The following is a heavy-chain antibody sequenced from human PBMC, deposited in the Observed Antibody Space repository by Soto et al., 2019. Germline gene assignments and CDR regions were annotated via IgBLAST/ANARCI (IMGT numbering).Heavy chain of an antibody. CDR2: ISWNSGSI. CDR1: GFTFDDYA. CDR3: AKDYYYGSGSSSYGMDV. Sequence: GGSLRLSCAASGFTFDDYAMHWVRQAPGKGLEWVSGISWNSGSIGYADSVKGRFTISRDNAKNSLYLQMNSLRAEDTALYYCAKDYYYGSGSSSYGMDVWGQGTTVTVSS. J-gene: IGHJ6*02. V-gene: IGHV3-9*01. D-gene: IGHD3-10*01.